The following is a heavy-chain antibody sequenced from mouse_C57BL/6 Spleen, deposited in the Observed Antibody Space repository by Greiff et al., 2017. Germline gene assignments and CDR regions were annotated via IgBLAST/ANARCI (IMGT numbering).Heavy chain of an antibody. D-gene: IGHD2-5*01. CDR1: GYTFTDYY. Sequence: VQLQQSGPELVKPGASVKISCKASGYTFTDYYINWVKQRPGQGLEWIGWIFPGSGSTYYNEKFKGKATLTVDKSSSTAYMLLSSLTSEDSAVYVCARSGAYYSNSYYFGYWGQGTTLTVSS. J-gene: IGHJ2*01. V-gene: IGHV1-75*01. CDR2: IFPGSGST. CDR3: ARSGAYYSNSYYFGY.